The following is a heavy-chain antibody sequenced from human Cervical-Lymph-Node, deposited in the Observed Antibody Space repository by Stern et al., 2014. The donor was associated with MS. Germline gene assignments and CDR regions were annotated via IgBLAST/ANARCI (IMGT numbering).Heavy chain of an antibody. CDR2: ITSSDTYT. V-gene: IGHV3-11*06. J-gene: IGHJ6*02. D-gene: IGHD4-17*01. CDR1: GFTFSDHY. CDR3: AGAYGDYESGMDV. Sequence: VQLVESGGGLVKPGGSLRLSCAASGFTFSDHYMSWVRQAPGKGLEWLSYITSSDTYTNHADSVKGRFTISRDNAKNSLYLQMNSLSAEDTAVYYCAGAYGDYESGMDVWGQGTTVTVSS.